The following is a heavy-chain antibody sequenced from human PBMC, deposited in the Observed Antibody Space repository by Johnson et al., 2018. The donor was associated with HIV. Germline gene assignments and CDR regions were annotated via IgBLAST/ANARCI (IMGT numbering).Heavy chain of an antibody. Sequence: QVHLVESGGGVVQPGGSLRLSCAASGFTFSSYGMHWVSQAPGKGLEWVAFIRYDGSNKYYADSVKGRFTISWDNAKNSLYLQMNILRAEDTAVYYCASGYCSSTSCYGRKLLDDAFDIWGQGTMVTVSS. CDR2: IRYDGSNK. D-gene: IGHD2-2*03. J-gene: IGHJ3*02. V-gene: IGHV3-30*02. CDR1: GFTFSSYG. CDR3: ASGYCSSTSCYGRKLLDDAFDI.